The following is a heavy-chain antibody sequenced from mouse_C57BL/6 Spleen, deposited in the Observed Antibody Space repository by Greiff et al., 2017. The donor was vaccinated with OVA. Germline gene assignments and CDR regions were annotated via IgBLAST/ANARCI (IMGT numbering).Heavy chain of an antibody. CDR1: GFSLTSYG. CDR3: AKRVYDGYAMDY. J-gene: IGHJ4*01. Sequence: QVQLQQSGPGLVQPSQSLSITCTVSGFSLTSYGVHWVRQSPGTGLEWLGVIWRGGSTDYNAAFMSRLSITKDNSKSQVFFKMNSLQADDTAIYYCAKRVYDGYAMDYWGQGTSVTVSS. CDR2: IWRGGST. V-gene: IGHV2-5*01. D-gene: IGHD2-12*01.